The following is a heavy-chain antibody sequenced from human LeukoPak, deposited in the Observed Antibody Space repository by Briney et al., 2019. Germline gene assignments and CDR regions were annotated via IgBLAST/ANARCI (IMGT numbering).Heavy chain of an antibody. CDR2: IYPGDSDT. CDR1: EYIFTTYW. V-gene: IGHV5-51*01. D-gene: IGHD1-1*01. Sequence: PGESLKISCKGSEYIFTTYWIDRVRQMPGKGLEWMGSIYPGDSDTRYSPSFQGQVTISADKSISTAYLQWSSLKASDSAMYYCARCGTIGTGGDYWGQGTLVTVSS. J-gene: IGHJ4*02. CDR3: ARCGTIGTGGDY.